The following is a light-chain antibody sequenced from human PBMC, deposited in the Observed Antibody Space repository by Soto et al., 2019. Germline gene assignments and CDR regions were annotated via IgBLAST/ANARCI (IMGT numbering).Light chain of an antibody. CDR1: SSDVGGYNY. CDR2: EVS. Sequence: QSALTQPASVSGSPGQSITISCTGTSSDVGGYNYVSWHQQHPGKAPKLMIYEVSNRPSGVSNRFSGSKSGNTASLTISGLQAEDEADYYCSSYTSSSTLGFGTGTKLTVL. V-gene: IGLV2-14*01. J-gene: IGLJ1*01. CDR3: SSYTSSSTLG.